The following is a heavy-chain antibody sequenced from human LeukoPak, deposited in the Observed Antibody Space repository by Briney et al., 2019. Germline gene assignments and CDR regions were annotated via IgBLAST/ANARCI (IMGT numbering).Heavy chain of an antibody. CDR1: GGSISSSNW. CDR3: ARRPPRAVAGSFDY. D-gene: IGHD6-19*01. CDR2: INHSGST. J-gene: IGHJ4*02. V-gene: IGHV4-4*02. Sequence: SETLSLTCAVSGGSISSSNWWSWVRQPPGKGLEWIGEINHSGSTNYNPSLKSRVTISVDTSKNQFSLKLSSVTAADTAVYYCARRPPRAVAGSFDYWGQGTLVTVSS.